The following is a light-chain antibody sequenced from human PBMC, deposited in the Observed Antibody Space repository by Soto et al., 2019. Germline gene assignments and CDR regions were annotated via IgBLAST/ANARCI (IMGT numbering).Light chain of an antibody. Sequence: EIVMTQSPVTLSVSPGERATLSYRASQSISRNLAWYQQKPGQAPRLVIYGASTRATDIPARFSGSGSGTEFTLTISSLQSEDFAVYYCQQYDNLLIFGGGTKVEIK. V-gene: IGKV3-15*01. CDR3: QQYDNLLI. CDR1: QSISRN. J-gene: IGKJ4*01. CDR2: GAS.